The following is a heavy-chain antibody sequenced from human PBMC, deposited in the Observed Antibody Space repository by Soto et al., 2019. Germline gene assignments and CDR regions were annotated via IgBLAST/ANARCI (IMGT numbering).Heavy chain of an antibody. V-gene: IGHV4-31*03. CDR1: GGSISSGGYY. CDR2: IYYSGST. J-gene: IGHJ6*02. Sequence: SETLSLTCTVSGGSISSGGYYWSWIRQHPGKGLEWIGYIYYSGSTYYNPSLKSRVTISVDTSKNQFSLKLSSVTAADTAVYYCARGQCSSTSCYPYYYYYSGMDVWGQGTTVTVSS. CDR3: ARGQCSSTSCYPYYYYYSGMDV. D-gene: IGHD2-2*01.